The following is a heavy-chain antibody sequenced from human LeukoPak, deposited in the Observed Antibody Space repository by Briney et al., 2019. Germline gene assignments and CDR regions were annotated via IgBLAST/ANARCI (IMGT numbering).Heavy chain of an antibody. CDR1: GGSISSSSYY. CDR2: IYYSGST. J-gene: IGHJ4*02. V-gene: IGHV4-39*01. CDR3: ARHGLSSKKIVGATIVY. D-gene: IGHD1-26*01. Sequence: SETLSLTCTVCGGSISSSSYYWGWIRQPPGKGLEWIGSIYYSGSTYYNPSLKSRVTISVDTSKNQFSLKLSSVTAADTAVYYCARHGLSSKKIVGATIVYWGQGTLVTVSS.